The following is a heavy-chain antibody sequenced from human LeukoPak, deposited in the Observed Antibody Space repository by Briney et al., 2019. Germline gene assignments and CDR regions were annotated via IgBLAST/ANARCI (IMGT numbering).Heavy chain of an antibody. CDR3: ARGLILTGYTLGGMDV. CDR2: INPSGGST. CDR1: GYTFTSYY. J-gene: IGHJ6*02. D-gene: IGHD3-9*01. Sequence: ASVKVSCKASGYTFTSYYMHWVRQAPGQGLEWMGIINPSGGSTSYAQKFQGRVTMTRDTSTSTAYMELSSLRSEDTAVYYCARGLILTGYTLGGMDVWGQGTTVTVSS. V-gene: IGHV1-46*01.